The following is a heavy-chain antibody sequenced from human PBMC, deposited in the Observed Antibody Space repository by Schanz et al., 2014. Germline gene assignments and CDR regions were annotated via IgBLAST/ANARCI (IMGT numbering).Heavy chain of an antibody. D-gene: IGHD5-18*01. CDR2: ISGTGGDDT. J-gene: IGHJ4*02. Sequence: EVHLVESGGGLVQPGGSLRLSCAASGFSFGTYAMSWVRQAPGKGLLWVSSISGTGGDDTYYADSVKGRFTISRDNSKTTVYLQMNSLRAEDTAVYYCAKDAENTAMITDYFDYWGQGTLVTVSS. V-gene: IGHV3-23*04. CDR3: AKDAENTAMITDYFDY. CDR1: GFSFGTYA.